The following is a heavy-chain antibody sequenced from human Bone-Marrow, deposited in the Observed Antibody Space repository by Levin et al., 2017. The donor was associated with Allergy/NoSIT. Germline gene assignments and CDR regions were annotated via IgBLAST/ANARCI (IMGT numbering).Heavy chain of an antibody. Sequence: SETLSLTCAVPGGSISSDWSWIRQPPGESLEWMGYIYDNGRTYYNPSLKSRVTISVDTSKNHISLKLTSGTAADTAVYYCARVVHDRGIKSFDYWGQGSLVAVSS. CDR2: IYDNGRT. V-gene: IGHV4-30-2*01. D-gene: IGHD1-14*01. CDR1: GGSISSD. CDR3: ARVVHDRGIKSFDY. J-gene: IGHJ4*02.